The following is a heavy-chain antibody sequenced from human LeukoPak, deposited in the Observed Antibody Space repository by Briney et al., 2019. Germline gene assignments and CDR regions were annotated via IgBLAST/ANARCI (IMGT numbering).Heavy chain of an antibody. CDR3: ARAGQWFRGPMDY. Sequence: GGSLRLSCVVSGFTFSNYWMSWVRQAPGKGLEWVANIKEDGREKYYVDSVKGRFTISRDNGKNSVYLQMNSLRAEDTAVYFCARAGQWFRGPMDYWGQGTLVTISS. V-gene: IGHV3-7*01. CDR1: GFTFSNYW. D-gene: IGHD3-10*01. J-gene: IGHJ4*02. CDR2: IKEDGREK.